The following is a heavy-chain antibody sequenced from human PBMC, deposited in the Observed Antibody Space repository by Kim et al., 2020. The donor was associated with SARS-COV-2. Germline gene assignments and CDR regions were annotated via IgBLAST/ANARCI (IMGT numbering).Heavy chain of an antibody. CDR2: MSYDGKNN. J-gene: IGHJ6*02. D-gene: IGHD1-26*01. V-gene: IGHV3-30*04. CDR3: AKDRVTGSYFYDYGMDV. CDR1: GFTFSSYA. Sequence: GGSLRLSCAASGFTFSSYAMHWVRQAPGKGLEWVAVMSYDGKNNYYADSVKGRFTISRDNSKNTLYLEMNSLRGEDTALYYCAKDRVTGSYFYDYGMDVWGQGITVSVSS.